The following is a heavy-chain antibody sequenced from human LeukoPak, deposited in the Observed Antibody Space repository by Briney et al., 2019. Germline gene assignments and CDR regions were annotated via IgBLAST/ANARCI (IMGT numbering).Heavy chain of an antibody. CDR2: IITDGSGT. V-gene: IGHV3-74*01. D-gene: IGHD1-26*01. J-gene: IGHJ4*02. CDR1: GFTFGRYW. CDR3: ARGAIVGANFDY. Sequence: GGSLRLSCADSGFTFGRYWMHWVRQAPGKGLVWVSHIITDGSGTSYADSVKGRFTISRDNAKNTLYLQMNSLRAEDTVVYYCARGAIVGANFDYWGQGTLVTVSS.